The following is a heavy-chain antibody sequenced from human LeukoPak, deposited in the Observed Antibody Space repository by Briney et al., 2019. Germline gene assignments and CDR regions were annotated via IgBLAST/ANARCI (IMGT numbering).Heavy chain of an antibody. D-gene: IGHD2-21*02. CDR3: ARAFVGVSANYYGMDV. J-gene: IGHJ6*02. Sequence: GASVKVSCKASGYTFTSYDINWVRQATGQGLEWMGWMNPNSGNTGYAQKFQGRVTMTRNTSISTAYMELSSLRSEDTAVYYCARAFVGVSANYYGMDVWGQGTTVTVSS. V-gene: IGHV1-8*01. CDR1: GYTFTSYD. CDR2: MNPNSGNT.